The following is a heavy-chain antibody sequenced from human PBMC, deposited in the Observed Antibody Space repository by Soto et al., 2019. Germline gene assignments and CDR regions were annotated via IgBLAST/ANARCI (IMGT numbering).Heavy chain of an antibody. Sequence: EVQLVESGGGLVQPGGSLRLSCATSGFTFSNYWMHWVPQAPGKGPVWVSRINEDESNTNYADSVKGRFTISRDNAKNTLYLQMNSLRAEDTAVYYCARGLFLDYWGQGTRVTVSS. CDR2: INEDESNT. D-gene: IGHD3-3*01. CDR3: ARGLFLDY. CDR1: GFTFSNYW. J-gene: IGHJ4*02. V-gene: IGHV3-74*01.